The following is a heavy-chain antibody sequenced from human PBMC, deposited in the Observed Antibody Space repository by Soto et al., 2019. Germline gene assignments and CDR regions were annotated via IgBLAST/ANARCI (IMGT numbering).Heavy chain of an antibody. D-gene: IGHD2-15*01. Sequence: LSLTCAVSGDSISSDKWWSWVRQPPGKGLEWIGEVYHSGSTNYNPSLKSRVIISVDKSKNQFSLKLSSVTDADTAMYYCARGSGWRVDPWGQGTLVTVSS. J-gene: IGHJ5*02. CDR3: ARGSGWRVDP. CDR2: VYHSGST. CDR1: GDSISSDKW. V-gene: IGHV4-4*02.